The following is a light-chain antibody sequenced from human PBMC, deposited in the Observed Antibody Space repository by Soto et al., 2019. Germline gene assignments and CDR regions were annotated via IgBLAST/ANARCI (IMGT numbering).Light chain of an antibody. CDR2: ENN. Sequence: QSVLTKPPSVTAAPGQKVTISCSGSSSNIGNHYVSWYQHLPRTAPKLLIYENNKRPSGIPDRFSGSKSGTSGTLGITGLQTGDEADYYCGTWDSSLSAYVFGTGTKVTVL. CDR3: GTWDSSLSAYV. J-gene: IGLJ1*01. CDR1: SSNIGNHY. V-gene: IGLV1-51*02.